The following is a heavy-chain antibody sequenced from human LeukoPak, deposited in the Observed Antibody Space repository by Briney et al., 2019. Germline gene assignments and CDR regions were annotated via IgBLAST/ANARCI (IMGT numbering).Heavy chain of an antibody. CDR3: ARAGYYYYYMDV. CDR2: IYYSGST. CDR1: GGSISSSSYY. J-gene: IGHJ6*03. V-gene: IGHV4-39*07. Sequence: SETLSLTCTVSGGSISSSSYYWGWIRQPPGKGLEWIGSIYYSGSTYYNPSLKSRVTISVDTSKNQFSLKLSSVTAADTAVYYCARAGYYYYYMDVWGKGTTVTISS.